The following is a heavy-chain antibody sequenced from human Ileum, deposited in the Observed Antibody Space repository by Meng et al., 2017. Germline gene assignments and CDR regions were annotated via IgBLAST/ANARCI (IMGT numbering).Heavy chain of an antibody. D-gene: IGHD7-27*01. V-gene: IGHV4-61*08. Sequence: VQLQEPGPGLVRPSETLSLICTVSGCSVSTSDYQWGWIRQPPGKGLEWIGYAGTNYNPSLKSRVTISVDTSRRQFSLKPTSVTAADTAVYYCARDHWGSLDYWGQGILVTVSS. CDR3: ARDHWGSLDY. J-gene: IGHJ4*02. CDR2: AGT. CDR1: GCSVSTSDYQ.